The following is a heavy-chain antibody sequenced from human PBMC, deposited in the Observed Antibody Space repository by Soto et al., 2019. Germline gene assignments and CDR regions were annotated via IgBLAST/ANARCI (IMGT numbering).Heavy chain of an antibody. CDR1: GYTFTGYY. V-gene: IGHV1-2*02. J-gene: IGHJ6*02. CDR3: AKGGAIVAAGTRVYLYNAMDV. Sequence: ASVKVSCKASGYTFTGYYVHWVRQAPGQGLELIGWINPISGDTYLAQRFQGRVTMNRDTSIGTAYMELRGLTSDDPAEYYCAKGGAIVAAGTRVYLYNAMDVWGQGTPVTVSS. D-gene: IGHD1-26*01. CDR2: INPISGDT.